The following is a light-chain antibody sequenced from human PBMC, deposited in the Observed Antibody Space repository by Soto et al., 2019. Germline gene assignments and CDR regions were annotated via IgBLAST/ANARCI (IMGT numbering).Light chain of an antibody. J-gene: IGLJ1*01. CDR2: DVS. CDR1: SSDVGTYDF. Sequence: QSVLTQPRSVSGSPGQSVTISCTGTSSDVGTYDFVSWYQQHPGKAPRLMIFDVSERPSGVPDRFSGSKSGNTASPTISGLQAEDEADYYCCLYAVTFYVFGTGTKVTVL. CDR3: CLYAVTFYV. V-gene: IGLV2-11*01.